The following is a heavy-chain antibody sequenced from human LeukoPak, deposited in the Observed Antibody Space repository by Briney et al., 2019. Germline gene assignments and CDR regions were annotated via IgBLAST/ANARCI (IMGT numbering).Heavy chain of an antibody. Sequence: GGSLRLSSAASGFTFSSYSMNWVRQAPGKGLEWVANIKQDGSEKYYVDSVKGRFTISRDNAKNSLYLQMNSLRAEDTAVYYCARDGVLRFLEWLFDYYGMDVWGQGTTVTVSS. CDR1: GFTFSSYS. V-gene: IGHV3-7*03. J-gene: IGHJ6*02. D-gene: IGHD3-3*01. CDR2: IKQDGSEK. CDR3: ARDGVLRFLEWLFDYYGMDV.